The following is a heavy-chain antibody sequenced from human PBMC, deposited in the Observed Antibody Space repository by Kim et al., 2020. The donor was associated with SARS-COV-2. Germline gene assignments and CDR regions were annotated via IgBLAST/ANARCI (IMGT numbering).Heavy chain of an antibody. Sequence: GGSLRLSCAATGFTFSNYWMNWVRQAPGTGLEWVGNIKEDGSEKYYVDSVKGRFTISRDNAKNSLYLQMNSLRVEDTAVYYCVRERDQSNYRRAPPPNDPWGQGTLVTVSS. CDR2: IKEDGSEK. CDR1: GFTFSNYW. V-gene: IGHV3-7*01. J-gene: IGHJ5*02. D-gene: IGHD3-16*02. CDR3: VRERDQSNYRRAPPPNDP.